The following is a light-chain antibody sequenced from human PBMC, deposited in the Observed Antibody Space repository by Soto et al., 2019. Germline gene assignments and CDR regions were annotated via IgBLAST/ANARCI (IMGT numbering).Light chain of an antibody. CDR3: YSYAGYNTGVL. J-gene: IGLJ2*01. V-gene: IGLV2-23*02. CDR2: EVT. CDR1: SSDVGTYNV. Sequence: QSALTQPASVSGSPGQSITISCTGTSSDVGTYNVVSWYQQHPGKAPKLMIYEVTKRPSGVSDRFSGSKSGNTASLTISGLQAEDEADYYCYSYAGYNTGVLFGGGTKLTVL.